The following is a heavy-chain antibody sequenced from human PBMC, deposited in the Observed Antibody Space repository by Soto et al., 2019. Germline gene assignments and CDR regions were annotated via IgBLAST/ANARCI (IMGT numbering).Heavy chain of an antibody. V-gene: IGHV3-30*18. CDR3: AKVTDTYCGGDCPRYFDL. CDR1: GFTFSSYG. CDR2: ISYDGSNK. D-gene: IGHD2-21*02. Sequence: QVQLVESGGGVVQPGRSLRLSCAASGFTFSSYGMHWVRQAPGKGLEWVAVISYDGSNKYYADSVKGRFTISRDNSKNTXXLQMNSLRAEDTAVYYCAKVTDTYCGGDCPRYFDLWGRGTLVTVSS. J-gene: IGHJ2*01.